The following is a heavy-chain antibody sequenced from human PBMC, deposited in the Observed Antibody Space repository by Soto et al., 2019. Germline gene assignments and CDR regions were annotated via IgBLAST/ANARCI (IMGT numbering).Heavy chain of an antibody. Sequence: SETLSLTCTVSGYSISSGSYWGWMRQPPGKGPEWIASIYHGGTTFYNPSLKSRITISVDTSHNQFSLNLRSVTAADTAVYYCACVHVMVVAGSTFYYWGHGTLVPVSS. D-gene: IGHD6-19*01. V-gene: IGHV4-38-2*02. CDR1: GYSISSGSY. J-gene: IGHJ4*01. CDR3: ACVHVMVVAGSTFYY. CDR2: IYHGGTT.